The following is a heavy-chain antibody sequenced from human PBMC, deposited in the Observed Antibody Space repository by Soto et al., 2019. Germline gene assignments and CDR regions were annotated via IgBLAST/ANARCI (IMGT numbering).Heavy chain of an antibody. V-gene: IGHV4-39*01. CDR3: ARVANYYDSSGQYSWFDP. Sequence: KTSETLSLTCTVSGGSISSSSYYWGWIRQPPGKGLEWIGSIYYSGSTYYNPSLKSRVTISVDTSKNQFSLKLSSVTAADTAVYYCARVANYYDSSGQYSWFDPWGQGTLVTVSS. CDR1: GGSISSSSYY. CDR2: IYYSGST. J-gene: IGHJ5*02. D-gene: IGHD3-22*01.